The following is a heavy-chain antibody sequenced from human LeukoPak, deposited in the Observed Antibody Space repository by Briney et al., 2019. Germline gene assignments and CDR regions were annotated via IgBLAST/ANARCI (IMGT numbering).Heavy chain of an antibody. CDR1: GGSLSGFY. CDR3: ARRTGGSYFRFDP. Sequence: SETLSLTCAVYGGSLSGFYWSWIRQSPGKGLEWIGEINQSGSTNYNPSLKSRVTISVDTSKNQFSLQLNSVTPEDTAVYYCARRTGGSYFRFDPWGQGTLVTVSS. D-gene: IGHD1-26*01. J-gene: IGHJ5*02. V-gene: IGHV4-34*01. CDR2: INQSGST.